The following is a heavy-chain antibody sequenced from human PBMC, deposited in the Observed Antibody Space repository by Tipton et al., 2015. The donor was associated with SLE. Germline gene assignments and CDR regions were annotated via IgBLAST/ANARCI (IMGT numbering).Heavy chain of an antibody. CDR3: ARTNRGCFDY. J-gene: IGHJ4*02. D-gene: IGHD2-8*01. Sequence: TLSLTCTVSGDSLLGFHWTWSRQPAGKGLEWIGRIYNGGSTNYNPSLKSRLSMSVDTSKNQMSLKLNSVTAADTAVYYCARTNRGCFDYWGQGTLVTVSS. CDR2: IYNGGST. V-gene: IGHV4-4*07. CDR1: GDSLLGFH.